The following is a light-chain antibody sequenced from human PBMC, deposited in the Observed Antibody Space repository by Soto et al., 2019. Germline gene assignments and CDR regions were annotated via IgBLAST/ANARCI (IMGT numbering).Light chain of an antibody. CDR2: EVN. CDR3: CSYAGGRTFVV. J-gene: IGLJ3*02. V-gene: IGLV2-23*02. Sequence: QSALSQPASVSGSPGQSVTISCTGTSSDIGSYNLVSWYHHHPGQAPKLVIYEVNKRPSVDSNRFSGSKSGNTASLTIAGLQPEDEGEYYCCSYAGGRTFVVFGGGTTVTVL. CDR1: SSDIGSYNL.